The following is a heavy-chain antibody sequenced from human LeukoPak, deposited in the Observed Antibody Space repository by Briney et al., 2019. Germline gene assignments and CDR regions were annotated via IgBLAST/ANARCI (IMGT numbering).Heavy chain of an antibody. V-gene: IGHV3-30*03. Sequence: GGSLRLSCAASGFSFSSYNLNWVRQAPGKGLEWVAVISYDGSNKYYADSVKGRFTISRDNSKNTLYLQMNSLRAEDTAVYYCAREKDSSSSAFGYFDYWGQGTLVTVSS. J-gene: IGHJ4*02. CDR2: ISYDGSNK. CDR1: GFSFSSYN. D-gene: IGHD6-6*01. CDR3: AREKDSSSSAFGYFDY.